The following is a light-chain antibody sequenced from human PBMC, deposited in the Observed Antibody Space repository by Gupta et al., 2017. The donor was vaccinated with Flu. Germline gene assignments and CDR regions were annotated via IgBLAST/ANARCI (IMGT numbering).Light chain of an antibody. Sequence: GTLSLSPGERATLSCRASQSVSDNFLAWHQVKPGQVPRRLIYGASSRATGIPDRFRGRGSGTEFNLTISTLEPEDFAVYYCQQDGALPLTFGGGTKVEIK. CDR2: GAS. J-gene: IGKJ4*01. CDR3: QQDGALPLT. V-gene: IGKV3-20*01. CDR1: QSVSDNF.